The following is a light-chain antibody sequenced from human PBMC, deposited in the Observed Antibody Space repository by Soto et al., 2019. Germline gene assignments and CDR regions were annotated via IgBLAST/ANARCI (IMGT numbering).Light chain of an antibody. CDR1: QIVNTFY. V-gene: IGKV3D-20*02. J-gene: IGKJ1*01. CDR3: QQRLNWPPG. CDR2: GAS. Sequence: EVVLSQSPGTLSLSPGESATLSCRASQIVNTFYLAWYQQKPGQAPRLLIYGASSRATGVPDRFSASGSGTDFTLTISDLEPADFGLYYCQQRLNWPPGFGQGTKVDIK.